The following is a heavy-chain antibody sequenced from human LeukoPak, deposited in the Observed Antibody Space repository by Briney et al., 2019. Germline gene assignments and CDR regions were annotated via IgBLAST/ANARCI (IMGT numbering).Heavy chain of an antibody. CDR2: ISYDGSNK. J-gene: IGHJ5*02. Sequence: GGSLRLSCAASGFTFSSYGMHWVRQAPGKGLEWVAVISYDGSNKYYAGSVKGRFTISRDNSKNTLYLQMDSLRAEDTAVYYCAKVRRGYCSGGSCYSWFDPWGQGTLVTVSS. D-gene: IGHD2-15*01. CDR1: GFTFSSYG. V-gene: IGHV3-30*18. CDR3: AKVRRGYCSGGSCYSWFDP.